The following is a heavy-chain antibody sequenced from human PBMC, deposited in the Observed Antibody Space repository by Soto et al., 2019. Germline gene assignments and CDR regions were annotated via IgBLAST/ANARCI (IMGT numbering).Heavy chain of an antibody. CDR1: GFSVRSYW. Sequence: PGGSLRLSCVASGFSVRSYWMHWVRQAPGKGLVWVSRVNSDGSGTSYADSVEGRLTISRDNAKNTLYLQMNSLGAEDTAVYYCTRANGPAAIGYFHYGMDVWGQGTTVAVSS. CDR2: VNSDGSGT. J-gene: IGHJ6*02. V-gene: IGHV3-74*01. CDR3: TRANGPAAIGYFHYGMDV. D-gene: IGHD2-2*02.